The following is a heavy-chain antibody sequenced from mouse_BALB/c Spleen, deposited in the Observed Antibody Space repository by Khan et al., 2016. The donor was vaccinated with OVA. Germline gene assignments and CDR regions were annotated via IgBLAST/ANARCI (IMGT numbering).Heavy chain of an antibody. V-gene: IGHV1-77*01. Sequence: QVQLKQSGPELVKPGASVKVSCKASGYTFTDYVISWVKQRTGQGLEWIGEIYPESGRSYYNEKFKGKATLTAVKSSNTAYMQFNSLTSEDSAVYFWEGEGGWGGMCDYWGQGTTLTVSS. J-gene: IGHJ2*01. CDR3: EGEGGWGGMCDY. D-gene: IGHD3-3*01. CDR1: GYTFTDYV. CDR2: IYPESGRS.